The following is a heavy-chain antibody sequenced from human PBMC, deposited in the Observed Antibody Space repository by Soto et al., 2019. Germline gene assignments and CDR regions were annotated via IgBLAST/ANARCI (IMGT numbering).Heavy chain of an antibody. J-gene: IGHJ1*01. D-gene: IGHD3-3*01. CDR3: ARGGITIFGVVTYAEYSQH. V-gene: IGHV4-31*03. Sequence: QVQLQESGPGLVKPSQTLSLTCTVSGGSISSGGYYWSWIRQHPGKGLEWIGYIYYSGSTYYNPSLKSRVTISVDTSKNQFSLKLSSVTAADTAVYYCARGGITIFGVVTYAEYSQHWGQGTLVTVSS. CDR1: GGSISSGGYY. CDR2: IYYSGST.